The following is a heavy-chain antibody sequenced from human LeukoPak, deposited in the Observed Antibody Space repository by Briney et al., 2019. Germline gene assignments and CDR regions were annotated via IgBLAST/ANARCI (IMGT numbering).Heavy chain of an antibody. CDR3: ARAPLTNEDY. CDR2: ISSSSSYI. D-gene: IGHD2-8*01. CDR1: GFTFSSYS. Sequence: PGGSLRLSCAASGFTFSSYSMNWVRQAPGKGLEWVSSISSSSSYIYYADSVKGRSTISRDNAKNSLYLQMNSLRAEDTAVYYCARAPLTNEDYWGQGTLVTVSS. V-gene: IGHV3-21*01. J-gene: IGHJ4*02.